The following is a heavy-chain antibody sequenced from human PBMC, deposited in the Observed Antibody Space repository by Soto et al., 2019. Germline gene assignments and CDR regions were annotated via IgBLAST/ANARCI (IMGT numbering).Heavy chain of an antibody. CDR3: AREGYGGGYYYYYGMDV. Sequence: SETLSLTCTVSGGSISSYYWSWIRQPPGKGLEWIGYIHYSGSTNYNPSLKSRVTISVDTSKNQFSLKLSSVTAADTAGYYCAREGYGGGYYYYYGMDVWGQGTTVTVSS. J-gene: IGHJ6*02. CDR2: IHYSGST. D-gene: IGHD5-12*01. V-gene: IGHV4-59*01. CDR1: GGSISSYY.